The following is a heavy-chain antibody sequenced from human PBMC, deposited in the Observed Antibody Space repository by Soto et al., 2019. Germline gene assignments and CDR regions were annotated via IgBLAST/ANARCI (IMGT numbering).Heavy chain of an antibody. D-gene: IGHD3-10*01. Sequence: GGSLRLSCAASGFTFSSYSMNWVRQAPGKGLEWVSYISSSSSTIYYADSVKGRFTISRDNAKNSLYLQMSSLRDEDTAVYYCAREAPMVRALYGMDVWGQGTTVTVSS. CDR2: ISSSSSTI. J-gene: IGHJ6*02. CDR1: GFTFSSYS. V-gene: IGHV3-48*02. CDR3: AREAPMVRALYGMDV.